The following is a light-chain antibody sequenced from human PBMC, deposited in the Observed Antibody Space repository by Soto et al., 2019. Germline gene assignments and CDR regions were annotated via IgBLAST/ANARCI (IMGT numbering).Light chain of an antibody. J-gene: IGKJ1*01. Sequence: EIVLTQSPGTLSLSPGERATLSCRASQRVSSGYLAWYQQKPGQAPRLLIYGASNRATDIPDRFSGRGSGTDFTLTISRLEPEDFAVYYCQQYGSSRTFGQGTKVDIK. CDR1: QRVSSGY. V-gene: IGKV3-20*01. CDR2: GAS. CDR3: QQYGSSRT.